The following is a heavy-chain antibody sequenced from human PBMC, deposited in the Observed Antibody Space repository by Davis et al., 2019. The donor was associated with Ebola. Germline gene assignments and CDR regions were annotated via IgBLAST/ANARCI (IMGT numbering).Heavy chain of an antibody. V-gene: IGHV3-64*01. CDR2: ISSNGGSA. J-gene: IGHJ2*01. CDR1: GFSFNNDP. D-gene: IGHD2-21*02. Sequence: GGSLRLSCAASGFSFNNDPMHWIRQAPGKGLEYVSAISSNGGSAHYGNSVKGRFTISRDNSKNTVFLQMASLRPEDTAVYYCAREGGECSGGACYSYWYFDLWGRGTLVTVSS. CDR3: AREGGECSGGACYSYWYFDL.